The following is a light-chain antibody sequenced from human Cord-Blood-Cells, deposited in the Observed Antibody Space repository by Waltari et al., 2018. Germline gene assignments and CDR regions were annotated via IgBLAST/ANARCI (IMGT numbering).Light chain of an antibody. CDR2: GNN. CDR3: AAWDDSLSGVV. J-gene: IGLJ2*01. CDR1: SSNLGSNY. Sequence: QSVLTQPPSASGTPGQRVTISCSGSSSNLGSNYVYWYQQLPGTAPKLLIYGNNRRPSGVPDRFSGSKSGTSASLAISGLRSEDEADYYCAAWDDSLSGVVFGGGTKLTVL. V-gene: IGLV1-47*01.